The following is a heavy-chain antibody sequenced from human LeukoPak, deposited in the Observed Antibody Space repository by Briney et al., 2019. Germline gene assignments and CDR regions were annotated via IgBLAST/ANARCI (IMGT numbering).Heavy chain of an antibody. CDR2: ISSSSSYI. D-gene: IGHD3-10*01. V-gene: IGHV3-21*01. CDR3: ARDLYYYGSGSLFDAFDI. Sequence: GGSQRLSCAASGFTFSSYSMNWVRQAPGKGLEWVSSISSSSSYIYYADSVKGRFTISRDNAKNSLYLQMNSLRAEDTAVYYCARDLYYYGSGSLFDAFDIWGQGTMVTVSS. CDR1: GFTFSSYS. J-gene: IGHJ3*02.